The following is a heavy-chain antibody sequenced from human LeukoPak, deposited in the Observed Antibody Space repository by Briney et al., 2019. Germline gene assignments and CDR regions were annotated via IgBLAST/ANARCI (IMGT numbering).Heavy chain of an antibody. CDR3: ARVLPVASRDY. V-gene: IGHV3-7*01. D-gene: IGHD2-2*01. Sequence: PGRSLRLSCAASGFTFSTYWMSWVRQAPGKGLEWVANIKQDGSDKFYVDSVKGRFTISRDNAKNSMYLQMSSLRAEDTAIYYCARVLPVASRDYWGQGTLVTVSS. J-gene: IGHJ4*02. CDR1: GFTFSTYW. CDR2: IKQDGSDK.